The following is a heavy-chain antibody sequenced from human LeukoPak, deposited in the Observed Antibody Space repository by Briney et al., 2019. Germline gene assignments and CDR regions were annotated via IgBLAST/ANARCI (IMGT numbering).Heavy chain of an antibody. CDR2: IWYDGSNK. CDR3: AKVSHYYDSSGYFDY. CDR1: GFTFSSYG. V-gene: IGHV3-33*06. Sequence: GRSLRLSCAASGFTFSSYGKHWVRQAPGKGLEWVAVIWYDGSNKYYADSVKGRFTISRDNSKNTLYLQMNSLRAEDTAVYYCAKVSHYYDSSGYFDYWGQGTLVTVSS. D-gene: IGHD3-22*01. J-gene: IGHJ4*02.